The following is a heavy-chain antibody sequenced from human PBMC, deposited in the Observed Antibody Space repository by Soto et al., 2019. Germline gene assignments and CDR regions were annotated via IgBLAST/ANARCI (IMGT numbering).Heavy chain of an antibody. V-gene: IGHV1-69*13. CDR3: ARGAGIAAALLRPMDV. CDR1: GGTFSSYA. Sequence: GASVKVSCKASGGTFSSYAISWVRQAPGQGLEWMGGIIPIFGTANYAQKFQGRVTITADESTSTAYMELSSLRSEDTAVYYCARGAGIAAALLRPMDVWGQGTTVTVSS. CDR2: IIPIFGTA. D-gene: IGHD6-13*01. J-gene: IGHJ6*02.